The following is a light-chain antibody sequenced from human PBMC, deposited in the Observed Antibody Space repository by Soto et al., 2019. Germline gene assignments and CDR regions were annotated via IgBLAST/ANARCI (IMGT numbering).Light chain of an antibody. CDR1: SSDVGTYNL. J-gene: IGLJ1*01. CDR2: EGN. Sequence: QSVLTQPASVSGSPGQSITISCTGTSSDVGTYNLVSWYQQHPVKAPRLIIYEGNKRPSGVSNRFSASKSGNTASLTISGLRAEDEAAYYCCSYPTTGTFVFGTGTKVTVL. CDR3: CSYPTTGTFV. V-gene: IGLV2-23*01.